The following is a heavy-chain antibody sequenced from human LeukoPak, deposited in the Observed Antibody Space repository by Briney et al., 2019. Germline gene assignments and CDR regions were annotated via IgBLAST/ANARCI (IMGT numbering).Heavy chain of an antibody. CDR1: GFTFTSSA. J-gene: IGHJ4*02. CDR3: AARFVGAPDY. D-gene: IGHD1-26*01. CDR2: IVVGSDET. Sequence: SVKVSCKASGFTFTSSAVQWVRQARGQRLEWIGWIVVGSDETDYAQKFQERVTITRDMSTSTAYMELSRLTSEDTAMYYCAARFVGAPDYWGQGTLVTVSS. V-gene: IGHV1-58*01.